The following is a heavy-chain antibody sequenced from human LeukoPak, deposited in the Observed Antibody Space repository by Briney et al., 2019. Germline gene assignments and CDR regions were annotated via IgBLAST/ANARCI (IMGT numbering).Heavy chain of an antibody. J-gene: IGHJ6*03. CDR1: GGSFSGYY. CDR2: INHSGST. Sequence: SETLSLTCAVYGGSFSGYYWSWIRQPPGKGLEWIGEINHSGSTNYNPSLKSRVTISVDTSKNQFSLKLSSVTAADTAVYYCARQKGSCSGGSCYLQQSYYMDVRGKGTTVTVSS. CDR3: ARQKGSCSGGSCYLQQSYYMDV. D-gene: IGHD2-15*01. V-gene: IGHV4-34*01.